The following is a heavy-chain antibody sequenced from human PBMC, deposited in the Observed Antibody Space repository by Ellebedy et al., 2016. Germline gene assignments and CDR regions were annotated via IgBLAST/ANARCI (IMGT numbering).Heavy chain of an antibody. J-gene: IGHJ4*02. CDR2: IYYSGST. V-gene: IGHV4-59*13. Sequence: SETLSLTXTVSGGSISSYYWSWIRQPPGKGLEWIGYIYYSGSTNYNPSLKSRVTISVDTSKNQFSLKLSSVTAADTAVYYCARGDSITGTIDYWGQGTLVTVSS. CDR1: GGSISSYY. CDR3: ARGDSITGTIDY. D-gene: IGHD1-7*01.